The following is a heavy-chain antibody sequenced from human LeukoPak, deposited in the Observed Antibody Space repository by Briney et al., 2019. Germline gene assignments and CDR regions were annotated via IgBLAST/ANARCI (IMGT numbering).Heavy chain of an antibody. CDR2: MNPNSGNT. CDR3: ARGEGYYDILTGCYPSNWFDP. V-gene: IGHV1-8*01. Sequence: GASVKVSCKASGYTFTSYDINWVRQATGQGLEWMGWMNPNSGNTGYAQKFQGRVTMTRNTSISTAYMELSSLRSEDTAVYYCARGEGYYDILTGCYPSNWFDPWGQGTLVTVSS. J-gene: IGHJ5*02. D-gene: IGHD3-9*01. CDR1: GYTFTSYD.